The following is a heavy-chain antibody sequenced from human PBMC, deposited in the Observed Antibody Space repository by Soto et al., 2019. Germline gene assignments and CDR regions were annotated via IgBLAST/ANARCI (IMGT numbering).Heavy chain of an antibody. V-gene: IGHV3-15*01. CDR3: ITDTLPSSTTMTTTGGGY. CDR1: GFNFNRSW. J-gene: IGHJ4*02. CDR2: SRSKPDGGAT. D-gene: IGHD4-17*01. Sequence: GGSLRPSCTPSGFNFNRSWRSWVRQAPGKGLGWVGRSRSKPDGGATDFASPVRDRFTISRDDSEGLLFLQMNGLKTEDTGVYYCITDTLPSSTTMTTTGGGYWGQGTLVTVSS.